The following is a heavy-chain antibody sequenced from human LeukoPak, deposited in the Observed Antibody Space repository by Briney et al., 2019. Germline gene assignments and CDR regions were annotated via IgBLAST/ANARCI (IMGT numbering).Heavy chain of an antibody. CDR3: ARDIGEQQLAHPSFDY. CDR1: GFTFSSYS. Sequence: GSLSLSCAAPGFTFSSYSMNWVRQAPGKGLEWVSSISSSSSYIYYADSVKGRFTISRDNAKNSLYLQMNSLRAEDTAVYYCARDIGEQQLAHPSFDYWGQGTLVTVSS. J-gene: IGHJ4*02. CDR2: ISSSSSYI. D-gene: IGHD6-13*01. V-gene: IGHV3-21*01.